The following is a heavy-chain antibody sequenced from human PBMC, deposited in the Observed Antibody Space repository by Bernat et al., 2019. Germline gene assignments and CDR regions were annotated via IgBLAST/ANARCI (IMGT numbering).Heavy chain of an antibody. V-gene: IGHV3-33*01. D-gene: IGHD2-15*01. CDR3: ARDPSDCSFVSCNPYFYYYYMDV. CDR1: GFTFSSYA. J-gene: IGHJ6*03. Sequence: QVQLVESGGGVAQPGGSPRLSCAASGFTFSSYAMYWVRQAPGKELEWVAVIWYDGSNEYYTDSVKGRFTISRDNAKNTLYLQLNSLRAEDTAMYYCARDPSDCSFVSCNPYFYYYYMDVWGKGTTVTVSS. CDR2: IWYDGSNE.